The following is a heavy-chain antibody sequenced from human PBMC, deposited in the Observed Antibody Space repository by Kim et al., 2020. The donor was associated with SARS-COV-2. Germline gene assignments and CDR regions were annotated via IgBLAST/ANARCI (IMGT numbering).Heavy chain of an antibody. CDR1: GGSFSGYY. CDR2: INHSGST. Sequence: SETLSLTCAVYGGSFSGYYWSWIRQPPGKGLEWIGEINHSGSTNYNPSLKSRVTISVDTSKNQFSLKLRSVTAADTAVYYCARVIAVTGSLRTFDYWGQGSLLTVSS. CDR3: ARVIAVTGSLRTFDY. D-gene: IGHD6-19*01. J-gene: IGHJ4*02. V-gene: IGHV4-34*01.